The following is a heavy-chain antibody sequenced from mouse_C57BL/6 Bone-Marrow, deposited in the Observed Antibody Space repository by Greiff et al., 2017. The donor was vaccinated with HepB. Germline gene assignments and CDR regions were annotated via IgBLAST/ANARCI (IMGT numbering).Heavy chain of an antibody. CDR3: VYGSSFYFDY. CDR1: GFTFSDFV. D-gene: IGHD1-1*01. CDR2: ISSGSSTI. J-gene: IGHJ2*01. Sequence: EVQWVASGGRLVKPGGSLKLSCPASGFTFSDFVLHWVRQAPEKGLEWVAYISSGSSTIYYADTVKGRFTISRDNAKNTLFLQMTSLRSEDTAMYYCVYGSSFYFDYWGQGTTLTVSS. V-gene: IGHV5-17*01.